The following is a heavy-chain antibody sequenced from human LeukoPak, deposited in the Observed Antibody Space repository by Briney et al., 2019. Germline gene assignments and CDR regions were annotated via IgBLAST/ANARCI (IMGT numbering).Heavy chain of an antibody. CDR3: ARDPPHSSGPNSPCFVY. V-gene: IGHV1-18*01. CDR1: GYTFSTYG. J-gene: IGHJ4*02. CDR2: ISTYNGNT. D-gene: IGHD6-19*01. Sequence: ASVKVSCKASGYTFSTYGISWVRQAPGQGLEWMGWISTYNGNTEYAQQFQGRVTMTTDTSTSTAYMELRSLRSDDTAVYYCARDPPHSSGPNSPCFVYWGQGTLVTVSS.